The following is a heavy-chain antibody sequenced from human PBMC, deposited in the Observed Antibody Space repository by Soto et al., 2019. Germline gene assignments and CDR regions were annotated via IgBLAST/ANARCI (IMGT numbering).Heavy chain of an antibody. CDR3: ARETVNGYYPYYYYYGMDV. CDR2: IYYSGST. CDR1: GGSISSYY. J-gene: IGHJ6*02. D-gene: IGHD3-22*01. Sequence: SETLSLTCTVSGGSISSYYWSWIRQPPGKGLEWIGYIYYSGSTNYNPSLKSRVTISVDTSKNQFSLKLSSVTAADTAVYYCARETVNGYYPYYYYYGMDVWGQGTTVTVSS. V-gene: IGHV4-59*01.